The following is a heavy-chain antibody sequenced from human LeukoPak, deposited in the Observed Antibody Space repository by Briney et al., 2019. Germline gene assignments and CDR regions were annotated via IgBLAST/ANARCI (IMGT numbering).Heavy chain of an antibody. V-gene: IGHV1-69*04. D-gene: IGHD6-13*01. Sequence: SVKVSCKASGGTFSSYAISWVRQAPGQGLEWMGRIIPILGIANYAQKFQGRVTITADKSTSTAYMELSSLRSEDTAVYYCARDNGAAAGRLNWFDPWGQGTLVTVSS. J-gene: IGHJ5*02. CDR1: GGTFSSYA. CDR3: ARDNGAAAGRLNWFDP. CDR2: IIPILGIA.